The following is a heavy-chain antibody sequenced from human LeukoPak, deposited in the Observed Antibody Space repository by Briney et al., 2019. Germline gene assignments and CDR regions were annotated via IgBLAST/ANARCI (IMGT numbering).Heavy chain of an antibody. CDR3: AKAGGDSISHFDY. J-gene: IGHJ4*02. D-gene: IGHD3-16*01. Sequence: GGSLRLSCAVSGFTFRSYAMSWVRQAPGKGLEWVSAINGGGDITSYADSVKGRFTNSRDNSKNTLYLQMNSLRGEDTAIYYCAKAGGDSISHFDYWGQGTLVTVSS. CDR2: INGGGDIT. CDR1: GFTFRSYA. V-gene: IGHV3-23*01.